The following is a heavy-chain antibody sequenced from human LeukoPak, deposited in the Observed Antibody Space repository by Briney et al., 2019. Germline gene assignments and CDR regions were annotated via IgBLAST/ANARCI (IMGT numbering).Heavy chain of an antibody. J-gene: IGHJ3*02. Sequence: GESLPFPCKASGYSFTSYRVSWVRQMPGKGLEWMGRIDPSDSYTNYSPSFQGHVTISADKSISTAYLQWSSLKASDTAMYYCARLGVVVVTPVRPAFDIWARETSVSVSS. CDR2: IDPSDSYT. V-gene: IGHV5-10-1*01. CDR1: GYSFTSYR. CDR3: ARLGVVVVTPVRPAFDI. D-gene: IGHD3-22*01.